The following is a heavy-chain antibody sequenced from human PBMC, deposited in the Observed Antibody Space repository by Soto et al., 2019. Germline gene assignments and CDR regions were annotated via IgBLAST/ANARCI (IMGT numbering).Heavy chain of an antibody. Sequence: VQLVESGGGLVKPGGSLRLSCAASGFAFSSYAMHWVRQAPGKGLEWVGVISYDGNYIYYADSVKGRFTISRDNSKNTLYVQVNSLRPEDTAVYYCAKGILSATIGPYAMDVWGQGTTVTVSS. J-gene: IGHJ6*02. V-gene: IGHV3-30*18. D-gene: IGHD3-16*01. CDR1: GFAFSSYA. CDR2: ISYDGNYI. CDR3: AKGILSATIGPYAMDV.